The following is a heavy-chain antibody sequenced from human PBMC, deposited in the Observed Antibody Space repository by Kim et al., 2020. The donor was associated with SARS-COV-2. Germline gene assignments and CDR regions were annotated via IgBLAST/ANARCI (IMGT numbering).Heavy chain of an antibody. V-gene: IGHV5-10-1*01. Sequence: GESLKISCQASGYTFINYWINWVRHTPGKGLEWMGKIDPSYSSTHYSPSFQGHVIMSVDASISTAYLEWSGLKASDTGTYFCASMGMIVAGSGDYWGQGTLVTVSS. CDR3: ASMGMIVAGSGDY. J-gene: IGHJ4*02. CDR1: GYTFINYW. D-gene: IGHD3-22*01. CDR2: IDPSYSST.